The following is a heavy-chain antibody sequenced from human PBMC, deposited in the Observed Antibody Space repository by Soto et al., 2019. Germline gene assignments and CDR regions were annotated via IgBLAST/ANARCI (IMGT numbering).Heavy chain of an antibody. CDR2: ISYGGGTT. CDR1: EFTFSNYA. Sequence: GGSLRLSCAASEFTFSNYAMSWVRQAPGKGLEWVSAISYGGGTTYYADSVKGRFTISRDNSKNTLYLQMNSLRAEDTAVYYCAKNPGYYYDSTGYHFDYWGQGTLVTVX. J-gene: IGHJ4*02. V-gene: IGHV3-23*01. CDR3: AKNPGYYYDSTGYHFDY. D-gene: IGHD3-22*01.